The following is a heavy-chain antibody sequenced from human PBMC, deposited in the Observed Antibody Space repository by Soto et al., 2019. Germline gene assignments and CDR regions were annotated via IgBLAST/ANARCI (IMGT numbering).Heavy chain of an antibody. V-gene: IGHV4-39*01. CDR3: ARRRQTYSDYWFDP. J-gene: IGHJ5*02. CDR1: GGSISSSSYY. Sequence: PSETLSLTCTVSGGSISSSSYYWGWIRQPPGKGLEWIGSIYYSGSTYYNPSLKSRVTISVDTSKNQFSLKLSSVTAADTAVYYCARRRQTYSDYWFDPWGQGTLVTVSS. CDR2: IYYSGST. D-gene: IGHD3-9*01.